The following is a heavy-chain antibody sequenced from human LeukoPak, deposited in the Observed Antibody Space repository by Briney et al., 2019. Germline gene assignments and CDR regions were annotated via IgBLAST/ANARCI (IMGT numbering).Heavy chain of an antibody. V-gene: IGHV1-18*01. CDR3: ARVGLGSGYLNYYYYMDV. CDR1: GYTFTSYG. D-gene: IGHD6-19*01. J-gene: IGHJ6*03. Sequence: ASVKVSCKASGYTFTSYGISWVRQAPGQGLEWMGWISAYNGNTNYAQKLQGRVTMTTDTSTSTAYMELRSLRSDDTAVYYCARVGLGSGYLNYYYYMDVWGKGTTVTVSS. CDR2: ISAYNGNT.